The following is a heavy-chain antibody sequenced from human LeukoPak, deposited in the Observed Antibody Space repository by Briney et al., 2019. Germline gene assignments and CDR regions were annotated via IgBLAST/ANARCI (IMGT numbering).Heavy chain of an antibody. Sequence: GASVKVSCKASGGTFSSYAISWVRQAPGQGLEWMGGIIPIFGTANYAQKFQGRVTITTDESTSTAYMELSSLRSEDTAVYYCAGGVTIFGVVPSRGGNYYYYMDVWGKGTTVTVSS. CDR1: GGTFSSYA. V-gene: IGHV1-69*05. J-gene: IGHJ6*03. CDR3: AGGVTIFGVVPSRGGNYYYYMDV. D-gene: IGHD3-3*01. CDR2: IIPIFGTA.